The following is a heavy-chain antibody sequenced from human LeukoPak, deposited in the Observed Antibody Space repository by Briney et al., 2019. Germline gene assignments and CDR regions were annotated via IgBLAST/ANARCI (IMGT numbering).Heavy chain of an antibody. CDR3: AKLSVPWGLRPVPNPPADY. V-gene: IGHV3-23*01. D-gene: IGHD5-12*01. CDR2: ISGSGGST. J-gene: IGHJ4*02. Sequence: GGALRLSCAASGFSFSRYSMSWGRQAPGKGLEWGSAISGSGGSTYYTHSVKGRFTISRDNSKNTLYLHMNSLRAEDTAVYYWAKLSVPWGLRPVPNPPADYWGQGTLVTVSS. CDR1: GFSFSRYS.